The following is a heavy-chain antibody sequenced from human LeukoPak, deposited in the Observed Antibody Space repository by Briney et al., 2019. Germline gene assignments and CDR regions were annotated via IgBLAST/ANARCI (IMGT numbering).Heavy chain of an antibody. CDR2: IYYSGST. D-gene: IGHD6-19*01. CDR3: ASEKAVAGYY. Sequence: SETLSLTCTVSGGSTSSSSYYWGWIRQPPGKGLEWIGSIYYSGSTYYNPSLKSRVTISVDTSKNQFSLKLSSVTAADTAVYYCASEKAVAGYYWGQGTLVTVSS. V-gene: IGHV4-39*01. J-gene: IGHJ4*02. CDR1: GGSTSSSSYY.